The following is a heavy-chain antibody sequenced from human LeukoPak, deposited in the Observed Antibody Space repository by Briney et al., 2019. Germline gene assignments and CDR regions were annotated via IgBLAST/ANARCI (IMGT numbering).Heavy chain of an antibody. CDR2: IYYSGST. CDR3: ARGLAYYYDSSGYPPFDY. J-gene: IGHJ4*02. D-gene: IGHD3-22*01. CDR1: GGSISSGGYY. V-gene: IGHV4-31*03. Sequence: SETLSLTCTVSGGSISSGGYYWSWIRQHPGKGLEWIGYIYYSGSTYYNPSLKSRVTISVDTSKNQFSLKLSSVTAADTAVYYCARGLAYYYDSSGYPPFDYWGQGTLVTVSS.